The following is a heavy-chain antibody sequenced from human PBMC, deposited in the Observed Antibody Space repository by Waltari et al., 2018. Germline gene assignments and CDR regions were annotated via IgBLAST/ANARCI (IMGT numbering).Heavy chain of an antibody. CDR2: ISAYNGNT. V-gene: IGHV1-18*01. J-gene: IGHJ3*02. CDR1: GYTFTSYG. D-gene: IGHD6-13*01. Sequence: QVQLVQSVAEVKKPGASVKVSCTPSGYTFTSYGLSWVRQSPGQGLDWMRWISAYNGNTNYAQKLQGRVTMTTDTSTSTAYMELRSLRSEDTAVYYCARDRTDSSKSGDAFDIWGQGTMVTVSS. CDR3: ARDRTDSSKSGDAFDI.